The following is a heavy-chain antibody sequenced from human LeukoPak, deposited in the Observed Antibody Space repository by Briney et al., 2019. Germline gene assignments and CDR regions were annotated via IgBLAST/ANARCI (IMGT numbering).Heavy chain of an antibody. CDR1: GGSTSSYY. J-gene: IGHJ4*02. V-gene: IGHV4-59*08. CDR2: IYYSGST. D-gene: IGHD6-19*01. CDR3: AGGEIAVDCYYDY. Sequence: SETLSLPRTFSGGSTSSYYWSWVRQPPGKGLEWIGYIYYSGSTNYNPSLKSRVTISVDTSKNQFSLKLSSVTAADTAVYYCAGGEIAVDCYYDYWGQGTLVTVSS.